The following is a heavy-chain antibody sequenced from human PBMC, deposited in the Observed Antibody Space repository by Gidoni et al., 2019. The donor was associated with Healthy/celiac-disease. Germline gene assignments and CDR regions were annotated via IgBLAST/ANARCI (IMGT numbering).Heavy chain of an antibody. D-gene: IGHD3-22*01. CDR2: IYYSGST. CDR3: ARPGARSGYPDAFDI. Sequence: QVQLQESGPGLVKPSETLSLTCTVSGGSISSYYWSWLRQPPGKGLEWIGYIYYSGSTNYNPSLKSRVTISVDTSKNQFSLKLSSVTAADTAVYYCARPGARSGYPDAFDIWGQGTMVTVSS. V-gene: IGHV4-59*08. J-gene: IGHJ3*02. CDR1: GGSISSYY.